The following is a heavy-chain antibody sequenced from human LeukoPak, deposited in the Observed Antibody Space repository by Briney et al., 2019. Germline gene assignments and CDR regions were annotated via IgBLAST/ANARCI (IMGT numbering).Heavy chain of an antibody. CDR3: PRDDTYYYGSGSYV. V-gene: IGHV4-39*07. J-gene: IGHJ4*02. Sequence: SETLSLTCTVSGGSISSSSYYWGWIRQPPGKGLEWIGSIYYSGSTYYNPSLKSRVTISVDTSKNQFSLKLSSVTAADTAVYYCPRDDTYYYGSGSYVWGQGTLVTVSS. D-gene: IGHD3-10*01. CDR1: GGSISSSSYY. CDR2: IYYSGST.